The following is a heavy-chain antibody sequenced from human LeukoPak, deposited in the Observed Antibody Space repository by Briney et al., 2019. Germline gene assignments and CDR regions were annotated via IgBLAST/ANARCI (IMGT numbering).Heavy chain of an antibody. J-gene: IGHJ4*02. CDR1: GFTFNNYG. V-gene: IGHV3-30*18. Sequence: GKSLRLSCAASGFTFNNYGMHWVRQARGKGLEWVAVISYDGRNIHYPDSVKGRFTISRDIATDTLWLQMDSLRTEDTAVYYCAKGPLRGTAAAIDYWGQGTLVTVSS. D-gene: IGHD2-2*01. CDR2: ISYDGRNI. CDR3: AKGPLRGTAAAIDY.